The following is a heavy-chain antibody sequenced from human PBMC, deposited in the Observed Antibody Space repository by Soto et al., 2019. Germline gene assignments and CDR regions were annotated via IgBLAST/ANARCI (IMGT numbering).Heavy chain of an antibody. J-gene: IGHJ4*02. CDR2: ISAYNGNT. D-gene: IGHD3-22*01. V-gene: IGHV1-18*01. CDR3: ASPDYDSSGYYSGYYFDY. CDR1: GYAFTSYG. Sequence: ASVKVSCKASGYAFTSYGISWVRQAPGQGLEWMGWISAYNGNTNYAQKLQGRVTMTTDTSTSTAYMELSSLRSEDTAVYYCASPDYDSSGYYSGYYFDYWGQGTLVTVSS.